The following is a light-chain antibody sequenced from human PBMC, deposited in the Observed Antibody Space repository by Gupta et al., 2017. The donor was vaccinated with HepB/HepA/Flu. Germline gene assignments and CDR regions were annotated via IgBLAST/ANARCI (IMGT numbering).Light chain of an antibody. Sequence: QSVLTHPPSVSAAPGQKVTISCSGSCSNIGNNYVSWCQQLPGTAPKLLIFENNKRPSGIPDRFSASKSGTSATLGITELQTGDEADYYCGTWDTSLGAYVFGTGTKVTVL. CDR2: ENN. J-gene: IGLJ1*01. CDR1: CSNIGNNY. CDR3: GTWDTSLGAYV. V-gene: IGLV1-51*02.